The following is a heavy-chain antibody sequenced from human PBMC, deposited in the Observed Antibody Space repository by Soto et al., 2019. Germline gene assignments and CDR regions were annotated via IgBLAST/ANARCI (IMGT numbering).Heavy chain of an antibody. CDR3: ARDPPLATVTVLSAHYYYYGMDV. V-gene: IGHV1-46*01. J-gene: IGHJ6*02. CDR1: GYTFTSYY. CDR2: INPSGGST. Sequence: GASVKVSCKASGYTFTSYYMHWVRQAPGQGLEWMGIINPSGGSTSYAQKFQGRVTMTRDTSTSTVYMELSSLRSEDTAVYYCARDPPLATVTVLSAHYYYYGMDVWGQGTTVTV. D-gene: IGHD4-4*01.